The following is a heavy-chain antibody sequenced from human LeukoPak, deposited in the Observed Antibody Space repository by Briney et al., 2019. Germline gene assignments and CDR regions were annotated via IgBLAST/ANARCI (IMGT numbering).Heavy chain of an antibody. V-gene: IGHV3-53*01. CDR3: AVLSSGWRFQH. J-gene: IGHJ1*01. CDR2: IYSGGDT. D-gene: IGHD6-19*01. CDR1: GFTVSNNY. Sequence: GRSLRLSCAVSGFTVSNNYMSWVRQAPGKGLECVPVIYSGGDTYYADSVKGRFTISRDKSKNTLYLQMNSQRAEDTAVYYCAVLSSGWRFQHWGQGTLVTVSS.